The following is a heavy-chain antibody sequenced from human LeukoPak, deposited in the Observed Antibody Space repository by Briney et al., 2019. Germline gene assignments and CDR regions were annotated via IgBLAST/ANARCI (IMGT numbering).Heavy chain of an antibody. D-gene: IGHD1-1*01. CDR3: ATIGAIGNWYYDV. CDR1: GLSFSSHG. Sequence: GGSLRLSCAASGLSFSSHGMSWVRQAPWKRPEWVSSISSGSDYTFYADSVKGRFTISRDNSKNTLYLQMNSLRAGDTAIYHCATIGAIGNWYYDVWGRGTLVTVSP. J-gene: IGHJ2*01. V-gene: IGHV3-23*01. CDR2: ISSGSDYT.